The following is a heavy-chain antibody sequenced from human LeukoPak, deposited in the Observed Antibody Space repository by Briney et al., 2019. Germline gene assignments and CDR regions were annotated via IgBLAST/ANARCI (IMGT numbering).Heavy chain of an antibody. CDR2: ISGSGGST. CDR3: AKEVGGSSGYRDYFDY. Sequence: GGSLRLSCAASGFTFSSYAMSWVRQAPGKGLEWVSAISGSGGSTYYADSVKGRFTISRDNSKNTLYLQMNSLRAEDTAVYYCAKEVGGSSGYRDYFDYWGQGTLVTVSS. D-gene: IGHD3-22*01. V-gene: IGHV3-23*01. J-gene: IGHJ4*02. CDR1: GFTFSSYA.